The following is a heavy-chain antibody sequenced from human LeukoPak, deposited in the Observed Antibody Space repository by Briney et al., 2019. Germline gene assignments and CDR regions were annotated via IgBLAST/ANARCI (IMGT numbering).Heavy chain of an antibody. CDR3: ARHDSSGYYYDY. CDR1: GGSISSGGYS. CDR2: IYHSGST. J-gene: IGHJ4*02. Sequence: SQTLSLTCAVSGGSISSGGYSWSWIRQPPGKGLEWIGYIYHSGSTYYNPSLKSRVTISVDRSKNQFSLKLSSVTAADTAVYYCARHDSSGYYYDYWGQGTLGTVSS. D-gene: IGHD3-22*01. V-gene: IGHV4-30-2*01.